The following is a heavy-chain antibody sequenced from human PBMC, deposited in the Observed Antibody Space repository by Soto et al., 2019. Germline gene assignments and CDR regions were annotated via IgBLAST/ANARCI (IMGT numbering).Heavy chain of an antibody. CDR3: AKDSGYNYGYFRWFDP. CDR2: INHSGST. D-gene: IGHD5-18*01. CDR1: GGSISSYY. J-gene: IGHJ5*02. V-gene: IGHV4-59*01. Sequence: SETLSLTCTFSGGSISSYYWSWIRQPPGKGLEWIGEINHSGSTNYNPSLKSRVTISVDTSKNQFSLKLSSVTAADTAVYYCAKDSGYNYGYFRWFDPWGQGTLVTVSS.